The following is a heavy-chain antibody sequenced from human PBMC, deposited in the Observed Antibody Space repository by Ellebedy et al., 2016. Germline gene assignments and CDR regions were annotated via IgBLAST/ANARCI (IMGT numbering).Heavy chain of an antibody. Sequence: GESLKISCAASGFSFSSFAASWVRQAPGKGLEWVAVISGSGGRTHYADSVKGRFTISRDNSKSTSSLQMNSLRAEDTALYYGGRVDGSMSSQECDSWGHGTLVTVSS. CDR2: ISGSGGRT. J-gene: IGHJ5*01. CDR1: GFSFSSFA. CDR3: GRVDGSMSSQECDS. D-gene: IGHD3-10*01. V-gene: IGHV3-23*01.